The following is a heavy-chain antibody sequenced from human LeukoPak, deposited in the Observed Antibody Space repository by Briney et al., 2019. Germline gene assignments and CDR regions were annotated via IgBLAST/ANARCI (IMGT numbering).Heavy chain of an antibody. D-gene: IGHD3-10*01. CDR2: ISYDGTKK. Sequence: GGSLRLSCAASGFTFSAYSMNWVRQAPGKGLEWVAFISYDGTKKYYADSVKGRFTISRDNSKNTLYVQMNSLRPEDTAVYYCAKDGGGSGSYYNFDYWGQGTLVTVSS. V-gene: IGHV3-30*02. CDR3: AKDGGGSGSYYNFDY. CDR1: GFTFSAYS. J-gene: IGHJ4*02.